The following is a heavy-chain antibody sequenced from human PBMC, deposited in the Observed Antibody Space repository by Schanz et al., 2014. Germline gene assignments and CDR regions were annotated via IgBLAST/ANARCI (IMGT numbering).Heavy chain of an antibody. J-gene: IGHJ4*02. Sequence: EVQLVESGGGLVQPGGSLRLSCAASGFTFNNYDMNWVRLVPGKGLECVSGISGSSSYANYADSVKGRFTISRDSAKNSLYLQMNTLRAEDTAVYYCARSDGLGRIDYWGQGTLVTVSS. V-gene: IGHV3-48*04. D-gene: IGHD3-16*01. CDR3: ARSDGLGRIDY. CDR1: GFTFNNYD. CDR2: ISGSSSYA.